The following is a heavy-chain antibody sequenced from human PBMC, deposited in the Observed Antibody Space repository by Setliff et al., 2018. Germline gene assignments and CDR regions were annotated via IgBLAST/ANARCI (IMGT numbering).Heavy chain of an antibody. J-gene: IGHJ4*02. CDR1: GFTFSTYS. V-gene: IGHV3-23*01. D-gene: IGHD2-15*01. CDR2: ISGSGGNT. CDR3: ARSGSFRGPCTGGSCSDFDA. Sequence: GGSLRLSCAASGFTFSTYSMNWVRQAPGKGLEWVSSISGSGGNTYYADSVKGRFSISRDNSKNTLDLQMNSLRAEDTAVYYCARSGSFRGPCTGGSCSDFDAWGQGILVTVSS.